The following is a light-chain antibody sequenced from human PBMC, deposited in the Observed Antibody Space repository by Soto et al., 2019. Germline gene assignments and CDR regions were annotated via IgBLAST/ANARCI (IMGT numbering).Light chain of an antibody. V-gene: IGKV3-11*01. Sequence: EIVLTQSPATLSLSPGARATLSCRASQSVSSYLAWYQQKPGQAPRLLIYDASNRATGIPARFSGSGSGTDFTLTISSLEPDDVAVYYCQQRSDWPSTFGGGTKVQIK. CDR2: DAS. J-gene: IGKJ4*01. CDR1: QSVSSY. CDR3: QQRSDWPST.